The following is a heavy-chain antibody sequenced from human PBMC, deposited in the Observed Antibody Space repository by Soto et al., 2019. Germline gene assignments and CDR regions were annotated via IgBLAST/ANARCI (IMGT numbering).Heavy chain of an antibody. J-gene: IGHJ6*03. V-gene: IGHV1-24*01. CDR2: FDPEDGET. D-gene: IGHD4-17*01. Sequence: GASVKVSCKVSGYTLTELSMHWVRQAPGKGLEWMGGFDPEDGETIYAQKFQGRVTMTEDTSTDTAYMELSSLRSEDTAVYYCATGSTTTVTTPYYYMDVWGKGTTVTVS. CDR1: GYTLTELS. CDR3: ATGSTTTVTTPYYYMDV.